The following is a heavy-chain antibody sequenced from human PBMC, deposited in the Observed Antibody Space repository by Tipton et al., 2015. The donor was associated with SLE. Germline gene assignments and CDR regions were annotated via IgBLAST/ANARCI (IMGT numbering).Heavy chain of an antibody. CDR1: GYSISSGYY. J-gene: IGHJ5*01. CDR2: IYHSGST. D-gene: IGHD2-21*01. CDR3: ARVRGEGSASAPTLFPLVS. Sequence: TLSLTCAVSGYSISSGYYWGWIRQPPGKGLEWIGSIYHSGSTYYNPSLKSRVIISVDTSKNQFSLKLSSVTAADTAVYYCARVRGEGSASAPTLFPLVSW. V-gene: IGHV4-38-2*01.